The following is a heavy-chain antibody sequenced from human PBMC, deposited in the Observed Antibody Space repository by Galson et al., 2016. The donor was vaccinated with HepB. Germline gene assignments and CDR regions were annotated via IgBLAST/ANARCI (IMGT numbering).Heavy chain of an antibody. CDR1: GFIFSNYA. J-gene: IGHJ6*02. CDR2: ITGSGRRT. CDR3: TKSGPGGWYRNYYGLNV. D-gene: IGHD1-1*01. Sequence: SLRLSCAASGFIFSNYALTWVRQTPGKGLEWVSSITGSGRRTYYAVSVEGRYTISRDNSKNTVYLQMNSLRAEDTAVYYCTKSGPGGWYRNYYGLNVWGQGTTVAV. V-gene: IGHV3-23*01.